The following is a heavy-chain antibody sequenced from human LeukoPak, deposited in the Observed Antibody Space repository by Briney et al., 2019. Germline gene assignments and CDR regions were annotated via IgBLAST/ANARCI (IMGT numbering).Heavy chain of an antibody. CDR3: ARVNN. V-gene: IGHV3-7*04. J-gene: IGHJ4*02. CDR2: INQDGSEK. Sequence: GGSLRLSCAASGFTFSSYAMSWVRQAPGKGLEWVANINQDGSEKYYVDSVKGRFTISRDNAKNSLYLQMNSLRAEDTAVYYCARVNNWGQGTLVTVSS. CDR1: GFTFSSYA.